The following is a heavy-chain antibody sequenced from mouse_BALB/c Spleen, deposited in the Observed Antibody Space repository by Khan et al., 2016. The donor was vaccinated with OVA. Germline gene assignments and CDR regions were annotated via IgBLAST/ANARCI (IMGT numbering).Heavy chain of an antibody. CDR3: VRGGKFAY. J-gene: IGHJ3*01. D-gene: IGHD1-1*02. V-gene: IGHV1S137*01. CDR1: GYTFPYYA. CDR2: ISTNYGDA. Sequence: QVQLKQSGAELVRPGVSVKISCKASGYTFPYYAMHWVKQRHAKNLEWIGVISTNYGDADYSQKFQGKASMTVDRSSSTVYMDLARLTSEDSAIYYCVRGGKFAYWGQGTLVTVSA.